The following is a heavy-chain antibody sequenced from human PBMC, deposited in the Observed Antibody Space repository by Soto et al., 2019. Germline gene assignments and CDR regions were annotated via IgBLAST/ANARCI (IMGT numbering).Heavy chain of an antibody. J-gene: IGHJ4*02. CDR1: GDSINNRSYY. CDR3: SRQRTSVVTQAYFDS. CDR2: IYYSGST. V-gene: IGHV4-39*01. Sequence: SETLSLTCTVTGDSINNRSYYWGWIRQPPGTGLEWIGSIYYSGSTYTTPSLKSRVSMSVDTSKNQFSLKLRSETAADTALYYCSRQRTSVVTQAYFDSWGQGSLVTVSS. D-gene: IGHD2-21*02.